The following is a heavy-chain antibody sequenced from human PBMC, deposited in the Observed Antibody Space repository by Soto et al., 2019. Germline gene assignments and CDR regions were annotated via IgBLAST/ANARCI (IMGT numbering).Heavy chain of an antibody. Sequence: QVQLVESGGGVVQPGRSLRLSCAASGFIFSSYGMDWVRQAPGKGLEWVAVIWYDGSNEYYADSVKGRITISRDNSQNTLYLQMNSLRAEDTAVYYCARDTSWREAGVYGMDVWGQGTTVTFSS. CDR2: IWYDGSNE. D-gene: IGHD3-3*01. J-gene: IGHJ6*02. CDR3: ARDTSWREAGVYGMDV. CDR1: GFIFSSYG. V-gene: IGHV3-33*01.